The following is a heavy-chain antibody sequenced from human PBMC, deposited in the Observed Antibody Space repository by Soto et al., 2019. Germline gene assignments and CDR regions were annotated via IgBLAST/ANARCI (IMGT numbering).Heavy chain of an antibody. Sequence: ASVKVSCKASGYTFTSYDINWVRQATGQGLEWMGWMNPNSGNTGYAQKFQGRVTMTRNTSISTAYMELSSLRSEDTAVYYCARGPAHGSGWYKGVGYYGMDVWGQGTTVTVSS. J-gene: IGHJ6*02. CDR1: GYTFTSYD. D-gene: IGHD6-19*01. CDR3: ARGPAHGSGWYKGVGYYGMDV. V-gene: IGHV1-8*01. CDR2: MNPNSGNT.